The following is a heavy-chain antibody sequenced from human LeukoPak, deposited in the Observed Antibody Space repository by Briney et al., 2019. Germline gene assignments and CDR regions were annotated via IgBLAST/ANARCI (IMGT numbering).Heavy chain of an antibody. CDR1: GFTFSSYG. Sequence: GGSLRLSCAASGFTFSSYGMSWVRQAPGKGLEWVSAISGSGGSTYYADSVKGRFTISRDNSKNTLYLQMNSLRAEDTAVYYCAKGDYYDSSGYDYWGQGTLVTVSS. CDR2: ISGSGGST. V-gene: IGHV3-23*01. J-gene: IGHJ4*02. D-gene: IGHD3-22*01. CDR3: AKGDYYDSSGYDY.